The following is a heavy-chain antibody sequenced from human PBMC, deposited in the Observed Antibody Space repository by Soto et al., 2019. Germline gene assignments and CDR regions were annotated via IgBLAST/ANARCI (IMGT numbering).Heavy chain of an antibody. CDR1: GCSISGYY. CDR3: ARDHPHSYGIYYFDY. CDR2: MYNTGST. Sequence: SETLSLTCTVSGCSISGYYWSWIRQPPGKGLEWIGYMYNTGSTDYNPSFKSRVTISVDTSKNQSSLKLNSVTAAETAVYYCARDHPHSYGIYYFDYWGQGTLVTVSS. J-gene: IGHJ4*02. V-gene: IGHV4-59*01. D-gene: IGHD5-18*01.